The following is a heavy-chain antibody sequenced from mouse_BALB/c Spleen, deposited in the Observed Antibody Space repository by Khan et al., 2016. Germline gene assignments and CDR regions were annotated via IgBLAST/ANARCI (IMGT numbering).Heavy chain of an antibody. D-gene: IGHD2-1*01. CDR1: GYTFTSYW. V-gene: IGHV1-7*01. J-gene: IGHJ2*01. CDR3: AYYGNYDY. CDR2: INPSTGYT. Sequence: QVQLQQSGAELAKPGASVKMSCKAPGYTFTSYWMHWVKQRPGQGLEWIGYINPSTGYTEYNQKFKDKATLTADKSSSTAYMQLSSLTSEDSAVYYCAYYGNYDYWGQGTTLTVSS.